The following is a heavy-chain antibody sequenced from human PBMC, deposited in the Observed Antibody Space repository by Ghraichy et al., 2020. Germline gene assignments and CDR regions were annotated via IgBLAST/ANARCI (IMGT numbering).Heavy chain of an antibody. CDR2: ISYDGSNQ. J-gene: IGHJ4*02. V-gene: IGHV3-30*18. CDR3: AKAGDDDSYFDH. D-gene: IGHD3-16*01. Sequence: GGSLRLSCAASGFTFSSFGMHWVRQAPGKGLEWVALISYDGSNQYYLDSVKGRFTISRDKSENKLYLQMNSLRDEDTALYYCAKAGDDDSYFDHWGQGTLVSVSS. CDR1: GFTFSSFG.